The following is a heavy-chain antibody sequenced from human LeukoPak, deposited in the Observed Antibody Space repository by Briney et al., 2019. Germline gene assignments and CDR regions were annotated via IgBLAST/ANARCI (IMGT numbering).Heavy chain of an antibody. V-gene: IGHV3-21*01. CDR1: GFTFSSYS. D-gene: IGHD2-15*01. CDR3: AKDQDIVVVVAATPGTLDY. Sequence: GGSLRLSCAASGFTFSSYSMNWVRQAPGKGLGWVSSISSSSSYIYYADSVKGRFTISRDNAKNSLYLQMNSLRAEDTAVYYCAKDQDIVVVVAATPGTLDYWGQGTLVTVSS. J-gene: IGHJ4*02. CDR2: ISSSSSYI.